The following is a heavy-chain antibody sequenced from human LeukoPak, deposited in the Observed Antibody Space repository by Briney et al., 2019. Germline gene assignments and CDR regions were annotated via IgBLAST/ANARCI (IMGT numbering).Heavy chain of an antibody. V-gene: IGHV3-11*01. D-gene: IGHD3-22*01. Sequence: PGDSLRLSCAASGFTFSDYYMNWIRHTQGKGLEWISYSSSSGTTIYYADSVKGRFTISRDNAKNSLYLQMNTLRAEDTAVYYCAGNALIYSDGNAYLHNWGQGTLVTVSS. CDR2: SSSSGTTI. CDR3: AGNALIYSDGNAYLHN. J-gene: IGHJ4*02. CDR1: GFTFSDYY.